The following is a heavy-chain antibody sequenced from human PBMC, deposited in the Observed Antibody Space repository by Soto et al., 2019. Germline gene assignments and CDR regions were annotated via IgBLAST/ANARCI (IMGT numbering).Heavy chain of an antibody. CDR2: ISYDGSDK. CDR1: GFTFNSYG. J-gene: IGHJ4*02. D-gene: IGHD3-16*02. Sequence: PGGSLRLSCAASGFTFNSYGMHWVRQATGKGLEWVAVISYDGSDKYYADSVKGRFTISRDNSKNTLYLQMNSLRAEDTAVYYCSKDLDGLQGLVDSSFCFDYWGQGTLVTVSS. CDR3: SKDLDGLQGLVDSSFCFDY. V-gene: IGHV3-30*18.